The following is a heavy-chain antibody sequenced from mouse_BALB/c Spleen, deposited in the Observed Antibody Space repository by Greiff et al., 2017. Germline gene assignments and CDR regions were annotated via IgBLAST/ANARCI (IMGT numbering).Heavy chain of an antibody. V-gene: IGHV5-6-4*01. CDR3: TRDRKLTGTSAMDY. J-gene: IGHJ4*01. CDR2: ISSGGSYT. CDR1: GFTFSSYT. D-gene: IGHD4-1*01. Sequence: EVHLVESGGGLVKPGGSLKLSCAASGFTFSSYTMSWVRQTPEKRLEWVATISSGGSYTYYPDSVKGRFTISRDNAKNTLYLQMSSLKSEDTAMYYCTRDRKLTGTSAMDYWGQGTSVTVSS.